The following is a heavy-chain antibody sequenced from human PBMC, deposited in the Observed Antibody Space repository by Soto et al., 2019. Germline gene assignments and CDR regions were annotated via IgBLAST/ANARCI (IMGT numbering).Heavy chain of an antibody. V-gene: IGHV4-34*01. CDR3: ARGLGPRAWTGPHVIWFGP. CDR1: GGSFSGYY. Sequence: PSETLSLTCAVYGGSFSGYYWSWIRQPPGKGLEWIGEINHSGSTNYNPSSKSRVTISVDTSKNQLSLKLSSVTAADTAVYYCARGLGPRAWTGPHVIWFGPWGPGTLGPVPP. D-gene: IGHD2-8*02. CDR2: INHSGST. J-gene: IGHJ5*02.